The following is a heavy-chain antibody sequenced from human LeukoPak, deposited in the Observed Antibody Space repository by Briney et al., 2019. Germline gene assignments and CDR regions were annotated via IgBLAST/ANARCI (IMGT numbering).Heavy chain of an antibody. V-gene: IGHV3-30*04. Sequence: GGSLRLSCAASGFTFSSYAMHWVRQAPGKGLEWVAVISYDGSNKYYADSVKGRFTISRDNSKNTLYLQMNSLRAEDTAVYYCAKDEVAGPTGGLGYWGQGTLVTVSS. CDR2: ISYDGSNK. CDR1: GFTFSSYA. D-gene: IGHD6-19*01. CDR3: AKDEVAGPTGGLGY. J-gene: IGHJ4*02.